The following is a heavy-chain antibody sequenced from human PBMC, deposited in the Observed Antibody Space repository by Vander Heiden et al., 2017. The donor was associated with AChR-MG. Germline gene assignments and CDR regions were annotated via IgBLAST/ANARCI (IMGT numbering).Heavy chain of an antibody. Sequence: EVQLVVSGGGLVQPWGSLSLSCSASGFTFRCLRLGWVRQGPGKGLEWVANIKQDGSEKYYGDSVKGRFTISRDNAKNALYLQMNSLRAEDTAVYYCARAEIYYDSSGYYSEWFDPWGQGTLVTVSS. CDR2: IKQDGSEK. V-gene: IGHV3-7*01. CDR1: GFTFRCLR. CDR3: ARAEIYYDSSGYYSEWFDP. J-gene: IGHJ5*02. D-gene: IGHD3-22*01.